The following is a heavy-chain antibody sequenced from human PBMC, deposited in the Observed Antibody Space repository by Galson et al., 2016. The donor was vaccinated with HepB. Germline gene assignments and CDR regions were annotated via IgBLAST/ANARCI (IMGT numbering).Heavy chain of an antibody. J-gene: IGHJ4*02. D-gene: IGHD2-2*01. CDR2: IDSSRTIT. Sequence: SLRLSCAASGFTFSDYYMSRVRQPPGKGLEYIAYIDSSRTITYYADSVKGRFTISRDNSKKTLYLQMNSLRAEDTAIYYCAKGGFCISASCPLEYWGQGTLVTVSS. V-gene: IGHV3-11*01. CDR1: GFTFSDYY. CDR3: AKGGFCISASCPLEY.